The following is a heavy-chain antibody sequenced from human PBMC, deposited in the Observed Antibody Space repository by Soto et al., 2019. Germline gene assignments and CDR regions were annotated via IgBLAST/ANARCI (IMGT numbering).Heavy chain of an antibody. D-gene: IGHD3-22*01. J-gene: IGHJ4*02. V-gene: IGHV3-33*01. CDR1: GFTFSRYG. Sequence: VQLVESGGGVVQPGGSLRLSCAASGFTFSRYGMHWVRQAPGKGPEWVAVVGLGGGNKFYADSVTGRFTISRDNSKNAVYLQMNSTRAEDTAMYYSVSMIIVDIYWGPGTLVTVSP. CDR2: VGLGGGNK. CDR3: VSMIIVDIY.